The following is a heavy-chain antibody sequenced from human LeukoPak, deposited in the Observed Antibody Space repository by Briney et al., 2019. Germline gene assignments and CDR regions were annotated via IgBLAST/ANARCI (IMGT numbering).Heavy chain of an antibody. CDR3: ARFSYYYYYMDV. V-gene: IGHV4-59*05. CDR1: GGSISSYY. CDR2: IYYSGST. Sequence: PSETLSLTCTVSGGSISSYYWSWIRQPPGKELEWIGSIYYSGSTYYNPSLKSRVTISVDTSKIQFSLKLSPVTAADTAVYYCARFSYYYYYMDVWGKGTTVTVSS. J-gene: IGHJ6*03.